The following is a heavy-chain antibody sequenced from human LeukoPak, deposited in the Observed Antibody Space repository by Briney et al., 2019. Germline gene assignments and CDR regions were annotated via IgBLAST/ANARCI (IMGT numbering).Heavy chain of an antibody. J-gene: IGHJ5*02. CDR2: IKQDGSEK. CDR1: GFTFSSYW. V-gene: IGHV3-7*01. D-gene: IGHD6-19*01. Sequence: GGSLRLSCAASGFTFSSYWMSWVRQAPGKGLEWVANIKQDGSEKYYVDSVKGRFTISRDNAKNSLYLQMNSLRAEDTAVYYYARDRGPIAVGGPGPFYNWFDPWGQGTLVTVSS. CDR3: ARDRGPIAVGGPGPFYNWFDP.